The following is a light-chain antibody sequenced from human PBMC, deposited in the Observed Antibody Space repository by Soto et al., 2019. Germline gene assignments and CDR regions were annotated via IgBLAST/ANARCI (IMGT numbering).Light chain of an antibody. CDR2: DNN. J-gene: IGLJ2*01. CDR3: GTWDSSLSAVV. CDR1: SSNIGGNS. V-gene: IGLV1-51*01. Sequence: QSVMTQPPSVPAAPGQRVTISCSGSSSNIGGNSVSWYQQLPGTAPKLLIYDNNKRPSGIPDRFSGSKSGTSATLGITGLQTGDEADYYCGTWDSSLSAVVFGGGTKLTVL.